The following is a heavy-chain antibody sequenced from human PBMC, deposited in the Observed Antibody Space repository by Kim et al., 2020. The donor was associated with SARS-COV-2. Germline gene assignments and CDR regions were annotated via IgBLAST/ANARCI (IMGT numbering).Heavy chain of an antibody. CDR3: ARDVGDYSFDY. D-gene: IGHD4-17*01. V-gene: IGHV4-59*13. CDR2: IYYSGST. J-gene: IGHJ4*02. Sequence: SETLSLTCTVSGGSISSYYWSWIRQPPGKGLEWIGYIYYSGSTNYNPSLKSRVTISVDTSKNQFSLKLSSVTAADTAVYYCARDVGDYSFDYWGQGTLVT. CDR1: GGSISSYY.